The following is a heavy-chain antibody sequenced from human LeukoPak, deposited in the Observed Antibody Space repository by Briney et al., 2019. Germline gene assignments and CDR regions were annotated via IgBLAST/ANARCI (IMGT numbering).Heavy chain of an antibody. CDR3: ATVYYDFWSGYSD. Sequence: GASVKVSCKASGYTFTGYYMHWVRQAPGKGLEWMGGFDPEDGETIYAQKFQGRVTMTEDTSTDTAYMELSSLRSEDTAVYYCATVYYDFWSGYSDWGQGTLVTVSS. CDR2: FDPEDGET. V-gene: IGHV1-24*01. D-gene: IGHD3-3*01. CDR1: GYTFTGYY. J-gene: IGHJ4*02.